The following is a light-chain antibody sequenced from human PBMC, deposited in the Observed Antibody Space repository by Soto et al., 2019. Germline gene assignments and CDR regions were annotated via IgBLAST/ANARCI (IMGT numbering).Light chain of an antibody. J-gene: IGLJ1*01. CDR3: CSYAGSSTS. Sequence: VLTQPASVSGSPGQSITISCTGTSSDVGSYNLVSWYQQHPGKAPKLMIYEGSKRPSGVSNRFSGSKSGNTASLTISGLQAEDEADYYCCSYAGSSTSFGTGTKVTVL. V-gene: IGLV2-23*01. CDR1: SSDVGSYNL. CDR2: EGS.